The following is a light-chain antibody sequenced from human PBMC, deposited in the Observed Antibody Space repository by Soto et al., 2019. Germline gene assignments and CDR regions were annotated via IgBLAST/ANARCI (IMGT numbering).Light chain of an antibody. J-gene: IGLJ3*02. CDR3: QSYDSSRSSWV. Sequence: QAVVTQPPSVSGAPGQRVTISCTGSSSNIGAGYHVHWYQQLPGTAPKLLIYGNSKRPSGVPDRFFGAKSGTSASLAITGLQADDEADYYCQSYDSSRSSWVFGVGTKLTAL. V-gene: IGLV1-40*01. CDR2: GNS. CDR1: SSNIGAGYH.